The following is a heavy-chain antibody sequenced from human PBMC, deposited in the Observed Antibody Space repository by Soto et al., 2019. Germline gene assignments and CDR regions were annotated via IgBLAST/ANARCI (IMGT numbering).Heavy chain of an antibody. J-gene: IGHJ4*02. CDR3: ARGQVVAAQH. D-gene: IGHD2-15*01. CDR2: IYHSGST. Sequence: QLQLQESGSGLVKPSQTLSLTCAVSGGSISSGGYSWSWIRQPPGKGLEWIGYIYHSGSTYYNPSLXSRAXIXLDRSNNQFSLKLSSVTAADTAVYYCARGQVVAAQHWGQGTLVTVSS. CDR1: GGSISSGGYS. V-gene: IGHV4-30-2*01.